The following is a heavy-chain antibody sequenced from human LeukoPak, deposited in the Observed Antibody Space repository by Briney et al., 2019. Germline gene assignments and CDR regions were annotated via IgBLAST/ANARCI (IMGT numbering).Heavy chain of an antibody. CDR2: ISSSSSYI. CDR1: AFIFSGHW. Sequence: PGGSLRLSCEGSAFIFSGHWMNWVRQTPGKGLEWVSSISSSSSYIYYADSVKGRFTISRDNAKSTLYLQMNSLTVENTAVYHCARGPGTDGGAYVGDFWGRGILVTVSS. D-gene: IGHD4-23*01. V-gene: IGHV3-21*01. CDR3: ARGPGTDGGAYVGDF. J-gene: IGHJ4*02.